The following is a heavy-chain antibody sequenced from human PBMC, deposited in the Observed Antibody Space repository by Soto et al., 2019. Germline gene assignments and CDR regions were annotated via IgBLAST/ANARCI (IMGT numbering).Heavy chain of an antibody. D-gene: IGHD6-13*01. CDR1: GGSISSGGYY. J-gene: IGHJ6*02. V-gene: IGHV4-31*03. CDR2: IYYSGST. Sequence: TLSLTCTVSGGSISSGGYYWSWIRQHPGKGLEWIGYIYYSGSTYYNPSLKSRVTISVDTSKNQFSLKLSSVTAADTAVYYCARGGQQLDPWYYYGMDVWGQGTTVTVSS. CDR3: ARGGQQLDPWYYYGMDV.